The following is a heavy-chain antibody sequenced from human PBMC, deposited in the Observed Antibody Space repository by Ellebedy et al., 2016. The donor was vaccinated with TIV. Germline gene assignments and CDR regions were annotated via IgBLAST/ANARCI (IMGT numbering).Heavy chain of an antibody. CDR3: ARGVMGAGYYFDY. CDR2: IYYSGST. J-gene: IGHJ4*02. Sequence: MPSETLSLTCTVSGGSISSYYWSWIRQPPGKGLEWIGSIYYSGSTYYNPSLKSRVTISVDTSKNQFSLKLSSVTAADTAVYYCARGVMGAGYYFDYWGQGTLVTVSS. V-gene: IGHV4-59*05. D-gene: IGHD1-26*01. CDR1: GGSISSYY.